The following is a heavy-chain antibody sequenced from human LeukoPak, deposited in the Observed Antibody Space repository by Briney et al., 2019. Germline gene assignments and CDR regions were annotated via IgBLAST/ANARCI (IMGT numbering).Heavy chain of an antibody. CDR1: GFTFSSYW. V-gene: IGHV3-7*01. CDR3: ARPLWFGELDY. CDR2: IKQDGSEK. Sequence: PGGSLRLSCAASGFTFSSYWMSWIRQAPGKGLEWVANIKQDGSEKYYVDSVKGRFTISRDNAKNSLYLQMNSLRAEDTAVYYCARPLWFGELDYWGQGTLVTVSS. J-gene: IGHJ4*02. D-gene: IGHD3-10*01.